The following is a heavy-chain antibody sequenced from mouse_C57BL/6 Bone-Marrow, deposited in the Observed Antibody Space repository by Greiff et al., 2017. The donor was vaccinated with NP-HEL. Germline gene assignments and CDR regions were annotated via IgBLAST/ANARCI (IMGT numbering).Heavy chain of an antibody. D-gene: IGHD1-1*01. V-gene: IGHV1-64*01. CDR1: GYTFTSYW. CDR3: AMSLFITTVVSQYYFDY. Sequence: QVQLQQPGAELVKPGASVKLSCKASGYTFTSYWMHWVKQRPGQGLEWIGMIHPNSGSTNYNEKFKSKATLTVDKSSSPAYMQLSSLTSEDSAVYDCAMSLFITTVVSQYYFDYWGQGTTLTVSS. J-gene: IGHJ2*01. CDR2: IHPNSGST.